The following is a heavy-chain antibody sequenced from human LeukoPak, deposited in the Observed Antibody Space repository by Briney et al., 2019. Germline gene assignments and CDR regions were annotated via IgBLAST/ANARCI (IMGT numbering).Heavy chain of an antibody. CDR1: GFTFSRHG. CDR2: IWNDGSNK. V-gene: IGHV3-33*01. D-gene: IGHD2-2*01. Sequence: GGSLRLSCEASGFTFSRHGMHWVRQVPGKGLEWVAIIWNDGSNKYYVDSVTGRFTISRDNAKNPLYLQMDSLRAEDTAVYFCARESENCTATSCTFYFDFWGQGPLVTVSS. CDR3: ARESENCTATSCTFYFDF. J-gene: IGHJ4*02.